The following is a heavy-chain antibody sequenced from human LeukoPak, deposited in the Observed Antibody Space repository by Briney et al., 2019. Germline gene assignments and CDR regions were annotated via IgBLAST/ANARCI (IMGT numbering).Heavy chain of an antibody. Sequence: PSETLSLTCTVSGGSISSYYWSWIRQPPGKGLEWIGYIYYSGSTNYNPSLKSRVTISVDTSKNQFSLKLSSVTAADTAVYYCARHPSIVVENWFDPWGQGTLVTVSS. V-gene: IGHV4-59*08. CDR1: GGSISSYY. CDR3: ARHPSIVVENWFDP. J-gene: IGHJ5*02. CDR2: IYYSGST. D-gene: IGHD3-22*01.